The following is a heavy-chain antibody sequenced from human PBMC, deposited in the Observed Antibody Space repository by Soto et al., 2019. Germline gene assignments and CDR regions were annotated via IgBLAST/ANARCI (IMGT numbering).Heavy chain of an antibody. Sequence: SETLSLTCTVSGGSISSYYWCWIRQPPGKGLEWIGYIYYSGSTNYNPSLKSRVTISVDTSKNQFSLKVSSVTAADTAVYYCARRSYYGSGSIFDYWGQGTLVTVSS. V-gene: IGHV4-59*08. D-gene: IGHD3-10*01. CDR2: IYYSGST. CDR1: GGSISSYY. J-gene: IGHJ4*02. CDR3: ARRSYYGSGSIFDY.